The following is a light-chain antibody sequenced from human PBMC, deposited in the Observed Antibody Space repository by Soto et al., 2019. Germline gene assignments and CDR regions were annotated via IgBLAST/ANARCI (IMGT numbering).Light chain of an antibody. J-gene: IGLJ1*01. Sequence: QSALTQPASVSGSPGQSITISCTGTSSDVGGYNYVSWYQQHPGKAPKLMIYDVSNRPSGVSNRFSGSKSGNTASLTISGLQAEDEADYYCSSYTSSSGYVFGTGPKLTVL. CDR1: SSDVGGYNY. CDR2: DVS. CDR3: SSYTSSSGYV. V-gene: IGLV2-14*01.